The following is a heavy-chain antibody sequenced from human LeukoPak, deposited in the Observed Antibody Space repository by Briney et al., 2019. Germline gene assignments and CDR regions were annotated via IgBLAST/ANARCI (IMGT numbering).Heavy chain of an antibody. D-gene: IGHD2-8*01. J-gene: IGHJ4*02. Sequence: SVKVSCKASGGTFSSYAISWVRQAPGQGLEWMGRIIPIFGTANYAQKFQGRVTITTDESTSTAYMELSSLRSEDTAVYYCARTGALMVYATDQFDYWGQGTLVTVSS. CDR3: ARTGALMVYATDQFDY. CDR1: GGTFSSYA. V-gene: IGHV1-69*05. CDR2: IIPIFGTA.